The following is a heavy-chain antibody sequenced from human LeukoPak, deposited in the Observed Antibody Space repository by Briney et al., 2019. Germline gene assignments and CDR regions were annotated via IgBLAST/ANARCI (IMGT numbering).Heavy chain of an antibody. Sequence: SETLSLTCAVYGGSFSGYYWSWIRQPPGKGLEWIGEINHSGSTNYNPSLKSRVTLSVDTSKNQFSLKLSSVTAADTAVYYCARGEGLFDYWGQGTLVTVSS. CDR1: GGSFSGYY. J-gene: IGHJ4*02. CDR2: INHSGST. CDR3: ARGEGLFDY. V-gene: IGHV4-34*01.